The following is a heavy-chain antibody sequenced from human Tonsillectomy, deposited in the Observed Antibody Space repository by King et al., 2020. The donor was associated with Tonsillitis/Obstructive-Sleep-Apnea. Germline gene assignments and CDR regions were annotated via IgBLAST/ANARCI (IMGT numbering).Heavy chain of an antibody. V-gene: IGHV4-4*02. Sequence: VQLQESGPGLVKPSGTLSLTCAVYGGSISSSNWWSWVRQPPGRGLEWIGEIYHSGSTNYNPSLKSRVTISVDKSKKQFSLKLRSVTAADTAVYYCASGYCSSASCFNWFDPWGQGTLVTVSS. J-gene: IGHJ5*02. D-gene: IGHD2-2*01. CDR2: IYHSGST. CDR1: GGSISSSNW. CDR3: ASGYCSSASCFNWFDP.